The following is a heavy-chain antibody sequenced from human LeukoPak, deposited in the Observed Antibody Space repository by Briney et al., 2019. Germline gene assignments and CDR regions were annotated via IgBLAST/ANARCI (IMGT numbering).Heavy chain of an antibody. CDR1: GFTFNSYA. CDR2: ISGDGGST. CDR3: ATESPFFDY. J-gene: IGHJ4*02. V-gene: IGHV3-23*01. Sequence: GGSLRLSCAASGFTFNSYAMSWVRQAPGKGLEWVSVISGDGGSTYYADSVKGRFTISRDNSKNTLFLQMNTLGAGDTAIYYCATESPFFDYWGQGTRVTVSS.